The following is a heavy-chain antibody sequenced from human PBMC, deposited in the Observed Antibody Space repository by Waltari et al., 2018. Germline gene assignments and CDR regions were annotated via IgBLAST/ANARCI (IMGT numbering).Heavy chain of an antibody. V-gene: IGHV4-39*07. D-gene: IGHD5-12*01. J-gene: IGHJ5*02. Sequence: QLQLQESGPGLVKPSETLSLTCTVSGGSISSSSYYWGWIRQPPGKGLEWIGSIYYSGSTYYNPSLKSRVTISVDTSKNQFSLKLSSVTAADTAVYYCARYPGGYDLRFDPWGQGTLVTVSS. CDR3: ARYPGGYDLRFDP. CDR1: GGSISSSSYY. CDR2: IYYSGST.